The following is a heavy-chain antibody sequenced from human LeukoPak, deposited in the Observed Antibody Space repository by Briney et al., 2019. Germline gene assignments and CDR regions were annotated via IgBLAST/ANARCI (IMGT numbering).Heavy chain of an antibody. CDR1: GYSFTSYW. CDR3: ARSTMMRIGYDFGHTFDI. J-gene: IGHJ3*02. Sequence: GESLKISCKGSGYSFTSYWIGWVRQLPGKGLEWMGIIYPGDSDTRYSPSFQGQVTISADKSISTAYLQWSSLKASDTAMYYCARSTMMRIGYDFGHTFDIWGQGTMVTVSS. CDR2: IYPGDSDT. V-gene: IGHV5-51*01. D-gene: IGHD5-12*01.